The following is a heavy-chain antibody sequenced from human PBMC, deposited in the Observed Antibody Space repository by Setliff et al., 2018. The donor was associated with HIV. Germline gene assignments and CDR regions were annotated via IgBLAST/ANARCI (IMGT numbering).Heavy chain of an antibody. D-gene: IGHD3-22*01. Sequence: SVKVSCQASGGTFSSYAISWVRQAPGQGLDWMGGIIPVFGTTNYAQKFQGRVTITADESTSTAYMELSSLRSEDTAVYYCARGGVYYYDSSGWSMDYWGQGTLVTVSS. CDR3: ARGGVYYYDSSGWSMDY. CDR1: GGTFSSYA. CDR2: IIPVFGTT. J-gene: IGHJ4*02. V-gene: IGHV1-69*13.